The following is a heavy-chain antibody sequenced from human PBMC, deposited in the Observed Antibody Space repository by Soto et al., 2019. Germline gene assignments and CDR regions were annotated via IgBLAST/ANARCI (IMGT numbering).Heavy chain of an antibody. CDR1: GGSFSGYY. Sequence: SETLSLTCAVYGGSFSGYYWSCIRQPPGKGLEWIGEINHSGSTNYNPSLKSRVTISVDTSKNQFSLKLSSVTAADTAVYYCARVSGLWFQYYYYGMDVWGQGTTVTVYS. J-gene: IGHJ6*02. D-gene: IGHD2-21*01. V-gene: IGHV4-34*01. CDR2: INHSGST. CDR3: ARVSGLWFQYYYYGMDV.